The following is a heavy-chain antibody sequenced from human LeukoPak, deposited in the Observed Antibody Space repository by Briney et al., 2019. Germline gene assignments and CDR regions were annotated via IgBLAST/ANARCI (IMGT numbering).Heavy chain of an antibody. CDR2: ISYGGSNK. CDR1: AFTFNTYG. Sequence: GGSLRLSCAASAFTFNTYGMHWVRQAPGKRLEWVAVISYGGSNKYYADAVKGRFTISRDNSKNTLFLQMDRLRAEDTAMYYCARRQYDSCMGYWGQGTLVTVSS. CDR3: ARRQYDSCMGY. V-gene: IGHV3-30*03. J-gene: IGHJ4*02. D-gene: IGHD3-22*01.